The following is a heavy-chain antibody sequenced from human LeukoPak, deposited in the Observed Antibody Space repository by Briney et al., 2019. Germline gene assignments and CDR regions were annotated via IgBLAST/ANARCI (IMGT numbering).Heavy chain of an antibody. CDR1: GYTLTELS. D-gene: IGHD3-22*01. CDR2: FDPEDGET. Sequence: ASVKVSCKVSGYTLTELSMHWVRQAPGKGLEWMGGFDPEDGETIYAQKFQGRVTITADESTSTAYMELSSLRSEDTAVYYCAREGRVYYYDGSGYSGWFDPWGQGTLVTVSS. J-gene: IGHJ5*02. V-gene: IGHV1-24*01. CDR3: AREGRVYYYDGSGYSGWFDP.